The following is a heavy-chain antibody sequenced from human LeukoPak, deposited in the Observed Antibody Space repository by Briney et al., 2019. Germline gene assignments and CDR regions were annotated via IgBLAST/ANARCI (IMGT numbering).Heavy chain of an antibody. CDR1: GFTFSTYA. V-gene: IGHV3-33*01. J-gene: IGHJ4*02. Sequence: GGSLRLSCATSGFTFSTYAMHWVRQAPGKGLERVAVIWYDGSNEHYVDSVKGRFTISSDNSINTLSLQMNRLRVEDTAVYYCAREVDCSGGRCYRGEFDYWGQGTLVTVSS. CDR2: IWYDGSNE. D-gene: IGHD2-15*01. CDR3: AREVDCSGGRCYRGEFDY.